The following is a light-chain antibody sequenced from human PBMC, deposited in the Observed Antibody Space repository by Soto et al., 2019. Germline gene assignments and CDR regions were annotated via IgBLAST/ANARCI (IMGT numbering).Light chain of an antibody. V-gene: IGKV1-12*01. CDR2: AAS. Sequence: DIQMTQSPSSGSASVGDRVTITCRASKGISRWLAWYQKKPGRAPTLLIYAASSLQSGVPVRFSGSGSGTDFTLSISSLEPEDVATYYCQQLDSFPLTFGRGTRLEIK. J-gene: IGKJ5*01. CDR3: QQLDSFPLT. CDR1: KGISRW.